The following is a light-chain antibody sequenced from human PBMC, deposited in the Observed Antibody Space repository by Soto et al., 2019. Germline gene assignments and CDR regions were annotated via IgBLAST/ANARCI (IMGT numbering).Light chain of an antibody. CDR1: QSISTW. CDR2: KAS. J-gene: IGKJ2*03. CDR3: QQYTSYYS. Sequence: DIQMTQSPATLSASVGDTVNITCRASQSISTWLAWYQQKPGKAPTLLIYKASTLHSGVPSRFSGSGSGADLSLTISSLQPDVFGTFYCQQYTSYYSFGQGTKLEIK. V-gene: IGKV1-5*03.